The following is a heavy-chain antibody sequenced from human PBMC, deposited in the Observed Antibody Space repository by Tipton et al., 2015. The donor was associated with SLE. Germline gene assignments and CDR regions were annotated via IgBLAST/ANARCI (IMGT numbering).Heavy chain of an antibody. CDR1: GGSFSGYY. V-gene: IGHV4-34*01. J-gene: IGHJ4*02. CDR3: ARRGAAGLGY. D-gene: IGHD6-13*01. CDR2: INHSGST. Sequence: TLSLTCAVYGGSFSGYYWSWIRQPPGKGLEWIGEINHSGSTNYNPSLKSRVTISVDTSKNQLSLKLSSVTAADTAVYFCARRGAAGLGYWGQGALVTVAS.